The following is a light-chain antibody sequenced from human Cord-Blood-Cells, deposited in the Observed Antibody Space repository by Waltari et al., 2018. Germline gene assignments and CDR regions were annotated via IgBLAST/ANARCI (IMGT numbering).Light chain of an antibody. Sequence: IVMTQSPATLSASPGERATLSCRASQSVSSNLAWYQQKPGQAPRLLIYGASTRATGIPARFSGSGSGTEFTLTISSLQSEDFAVYYCQQYNNWPFTFGPGTKVDIK. CDR1: QSVSSN. CDR3: QQYNNWPFT. J-gene: IGKJ3*01. CDR2: GAS. V-gene: IGKV3-15*01.